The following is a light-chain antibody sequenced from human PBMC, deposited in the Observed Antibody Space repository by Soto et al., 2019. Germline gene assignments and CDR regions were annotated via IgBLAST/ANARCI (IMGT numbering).Light chain of an antibody. J-gene: IGKJ1*01. CDR2: WAS. CDR3: QQYYSIPWT. CDR1: QNILYSSNNKNY. Sequence: DIVMTQSPDSLAVSLGERATINCKSSQNILYSSNNKNYLAWYQHKLGQPPRLLIYWASTRDSGVPDRFSGSGSGTDFTLTINSLQPEDVAVYYCQQYYSIPWTFDQGTKVEIK. V-gene: IGKV4-1*01.